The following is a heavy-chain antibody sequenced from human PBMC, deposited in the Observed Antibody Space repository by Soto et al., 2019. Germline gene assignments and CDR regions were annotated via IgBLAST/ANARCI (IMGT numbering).Heavy chain of an antibody. Sequence: GASVKVSCKASGYTFTGYYMRWVRQAPGQGLEWMGWINPNSGGTNYAQKFQGWVTMTRDTSISTAYMELSRLRSDDTAVYYCARADLNIPAAQPFDYWGQGTLVTVSS. V-gene: IGHV1-2*04. CDR3: ARADLNIPAAQPFDY. D-gene: IGHD2-2*01. CDR2: INPNSGGT. J-gene: IGHJ4*02. CDR1: GYTFTGYY.